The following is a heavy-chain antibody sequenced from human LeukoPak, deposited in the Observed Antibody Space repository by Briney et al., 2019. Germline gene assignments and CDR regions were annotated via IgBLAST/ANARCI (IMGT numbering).Heavy chain of an antibody. CDR1: GFTFDDYA. J-gene: IGHJ4*02. CDR3: AKATYYDFWSGYLDY. CDR2: ISWNSGSI. V-gene: IGHV3-9*03. Sequence: AGGSLRLSCAAPGFTFDDYAMHWVRQAPGKGLEWVSGISWNSGSIGYADSVKGRFTISRDNAKNSLYLQMNSLRAEDMALYYCAKATYYDFWSGYLDYWGQGTLVTVSS. D-gene: IGHD3-3*01.